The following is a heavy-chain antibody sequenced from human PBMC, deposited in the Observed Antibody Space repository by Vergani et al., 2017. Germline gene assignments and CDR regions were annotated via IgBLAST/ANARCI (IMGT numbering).Heavy chain of an antibody. V-gene: IGHV3-7*01. CDR2: INQDGTDN. J-gene: IGHJ4*02. CDR1: GFTFSSYW. CDR3: TTDLATPSPPDGRDYFDH. Sequence: DVQMVESGGGLVQPGGSLRLSCAASGFTFSSYWMSWIRQAPGKGLEWVANINQDGTDNYYVDSVKGRFTISRDNANNSLFLQMSSLRAEDTAVYYCTTDLATPSPPDGRDYFDHWGQGTLVTVSS. D-gene: IGHD2-21*01.